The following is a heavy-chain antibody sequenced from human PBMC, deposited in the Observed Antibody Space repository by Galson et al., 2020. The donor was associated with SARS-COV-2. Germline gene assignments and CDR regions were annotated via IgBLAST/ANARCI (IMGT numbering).Heavy chain of an antibody. Sequence: SETLSLTCTVSGSPTSSGGFYWTWLRLLPGKGLEWIGYIQYSGMDYNPSLTGRVSISEDTSKNQFYLRLSSVTAADTAVYFCARGYGSGNLFDSWGQGTLVTVSS. CDR1: GSPTSSGGFY. CDR3: ARGYGSGNLFDS. V-gene: IGHV4-31*03. CDR2: IQYSGM. D-gene: IGHD3-10*01. J-gene: IGHJ4*02.